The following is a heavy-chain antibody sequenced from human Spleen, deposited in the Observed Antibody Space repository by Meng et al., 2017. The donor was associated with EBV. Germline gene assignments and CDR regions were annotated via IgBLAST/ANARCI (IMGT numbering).Heavy chain of an antibody. V-gene: IGHV1-8*01. Sequence: QGPLGQSGAGVYKPGASVKVPCKASGYSFTSYDINWVRQATGQGLEWMGWMNPNSGNTGYAQNLQGRVSMTSDTSISTAYLELSSLTSEDTAVYYCARYGPSSGYFLWGQGTLVTVSS. CDR2: MNPNSGNT. D-gene: IGHD3-22*01. CDR1: GYSFTSYD. CDR3: ARYGPSSGYFL. J-gene: IGHJ4*02.